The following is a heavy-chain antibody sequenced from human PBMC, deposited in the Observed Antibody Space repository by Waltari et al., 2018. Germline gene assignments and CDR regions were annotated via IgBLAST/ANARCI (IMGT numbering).Heavy chain of an antibody. J-gene: IGHJ4*02. D-gene: IGHD3-10*01. Sequence: EVQLVASGGGLVKPGGSLRLSCAASGFIFSTYSMNWVRQAPGKGLEWVSSISDSSSYIYYADSVKGRFTISRDNAKNSLYLQMNSLRAEDTAVYYCARDLNVISLVQDLDYWGQGTLVTVSS. CDR1: GFIFSTYS. CDR3: ARDLNVISLVQDLDY. CDR2: ISDSSSYI. V-gene: IGHV3-21*06.